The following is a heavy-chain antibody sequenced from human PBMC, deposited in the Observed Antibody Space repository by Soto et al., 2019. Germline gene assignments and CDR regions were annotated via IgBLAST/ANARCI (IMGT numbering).Heavy chain of an antibody. Sequence: QVQLVESGGGVVQPGRSLRLSCAASGFTFSSYGMHWVRQAPGKGLEWVAVIWYDGSNKYYADSVKGRFTISRDNSKNTLYLQMNSLRAEDTAVYYCASGIAVGAPYYYYYGMDVWGQGTTVTVSS. J-gene: IGHJ6*02. D-gene: IGHD6-19*01. CDR1: GFTFSSYG. CDR2: IWYDGSNK. CDR3: ASGIAVGAPYYYYYGMDV. V-gene: IGHV3-33*01.